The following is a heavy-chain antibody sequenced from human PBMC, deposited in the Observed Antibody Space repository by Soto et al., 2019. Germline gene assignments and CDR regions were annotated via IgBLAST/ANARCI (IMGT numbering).Heavy chain of an antibody. D-gene: IGHD2-2*01. CDR3: ARREKYCSSSSCYDY. Sequence: PGESLKISCKGSGYSFTSYWIGWVRQMPGKGLEWMGIIHPGDSDAKHSPSFQGQVTISADKSISTAFLQWSSLKASDTAMYYCARREKYCSSSSCYDYWGQGTLVTVSS. CDR2: IHPGDSDA. J-gene: IGHJ4*02. V-gene: IGHV5-51*01. CDR1: GYSFTSYW.